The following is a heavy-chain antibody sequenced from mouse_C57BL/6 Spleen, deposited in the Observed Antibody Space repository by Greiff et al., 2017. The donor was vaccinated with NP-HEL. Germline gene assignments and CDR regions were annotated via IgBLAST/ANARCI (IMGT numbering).Heavy chain of an antibody. Sequence: EVQVVESGGGLVQPKGSLKLSCAASGFSFNTYAMNWVRQAPGKGLEWVARIRSKSNNYATYYADSVKDRFTISRDDSESMLYLQMNNLKTEDTAMYYCVRQRGNQFPYWYFDVWGTGTTVTVSS. D-gene: IGHD2-1*01. CDR2: IRSKSNNYAT. J-gene: IGHJ1*03. V-gene: IGHV10-1*01. CDR3: VRQRGNQFPYWYFDV. CDR1: GFSFNTYA.